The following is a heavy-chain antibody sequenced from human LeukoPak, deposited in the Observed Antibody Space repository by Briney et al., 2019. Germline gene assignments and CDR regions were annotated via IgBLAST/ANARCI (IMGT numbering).Heavy chain of an antibody. Sequence: GGSLRLSCAASGFTFSSYSMNWVRQAPRKGLEWVSSISSSSSYIYYADSVKGRFTISRDNAENSLYLQMNSLRAEDTAVYYCARSGYGDIHFDYWGQGTLVTVSS. J-gene: IGHJ4*02. CDR3: ARSGYGDIHFDY. CDR2: ISSSSSYI. D-gene: IGHD4-17*01. V-gene: IGHV3-21*01. CDR1: GFTFSSYS.